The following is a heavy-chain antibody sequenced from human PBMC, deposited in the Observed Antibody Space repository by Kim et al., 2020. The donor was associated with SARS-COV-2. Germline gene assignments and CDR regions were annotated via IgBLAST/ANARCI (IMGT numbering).Heavy chain of an antibody. CDR2: IIPIFGTA. CDR3: ARDHGGAYCSGGSCSLLDY. V-gene: IGHV1-69*13. CDR1: GGTFSSYA. J-gene: IGHJ4*02. Sequence: SVKVSCKASGGTFSSYAISWVRQAPGQGLEWMGGIIPIFGTANYAQKFQGRVTITADESTSTAYMELSSLRSEDTAVYYCARDHGGAYCSGGSCSLLDYWGQGTLVTVSS. D-gene: IGHD2-15*01.